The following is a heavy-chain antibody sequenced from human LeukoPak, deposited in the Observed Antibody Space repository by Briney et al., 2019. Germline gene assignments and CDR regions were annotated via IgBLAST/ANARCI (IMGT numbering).Heavy chain of an antibody. Sequence: PSETLSLTCAVYGGSFSGYYWSWIRQPPGKGLEWIGEINHSGSTNYNPSLKSRVTISLDTSKNQFSLKLSSVTAADTAVYYCARTGYSSSWYDYWGQGTLVNVSS. J-gene: IGHJ4*02. V-gene: IGHV4-34*01. CDR2: INHSGST. CDR1: GGSFSGYY. D-gene: IGHD6-13*01. CDR3: ARTGYSSSWYDY.